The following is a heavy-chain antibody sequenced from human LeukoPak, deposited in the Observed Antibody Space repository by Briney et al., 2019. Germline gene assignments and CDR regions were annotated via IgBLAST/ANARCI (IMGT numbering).Heavy chain of an antibody. J-gene: IGHJ4*02. CDR2: ISGSGGSI. Sequence: GGSLRLSCAASGFTFSSYAMSWVRQAPGKGLEWVSVISGSGGSIYHADSVKGRFTISRDNSKNTLYLQMNSLRAEDTAVYYCAKALTTTERIFDYWGQGTLITVSS. CDR3: AKALTTTERIFDY. CDR1: GFTFSSYA. V-gene: IGHV3-23*01. D-gene: IGHD4-17*01.